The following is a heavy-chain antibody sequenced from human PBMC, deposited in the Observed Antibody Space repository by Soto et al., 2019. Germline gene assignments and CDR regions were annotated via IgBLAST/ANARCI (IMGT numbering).Heavy chain of an antibody. V-gene: IGHV3-33*01. CDR2: IWYHGIDK. D-gene: IGHD2-15*01. CDR3: GTGFLGLCTGGNCPLDS. CDR1: GFTFSRQA. J-gene: IGHJ4*02. Sequence: QVQLVESGGGVVQPERSLGLSCAASGFTFSRQAMHWVRQAPGRGLEWVAVIWYHGIDKYYADSVKGRFTISRDNSKNTVYLQMNSLRGEDTAVYYCGTGFLGLCTGGNCPLDSWGLGTLVTVSS.